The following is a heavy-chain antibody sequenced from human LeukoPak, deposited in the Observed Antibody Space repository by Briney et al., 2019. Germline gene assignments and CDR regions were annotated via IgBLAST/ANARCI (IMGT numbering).Heavy chain of an antibody. Sequence: PGGSLRLSCAASGFTFSSYWMHWVRQAPGKGLVWVSRINSDGSSTSYADSVKGRFTISRDNAKNTLYLQMNSLRAEDTAVYYCARNTYYYDSSGYYGPLCDYWGQGTLVTVSS. D-gene: IGHD3-22*01. CDR1: GFTFSSYW. CDR2: INSDGSST. CDR3: ARNTYYYDSSGYYGPLCDY. J-gene: IGHJ4*02. V-gene: IGHV3-74*01.